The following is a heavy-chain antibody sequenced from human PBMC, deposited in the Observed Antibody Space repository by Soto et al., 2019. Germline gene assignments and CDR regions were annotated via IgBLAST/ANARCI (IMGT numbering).Heavy chain of an antibody. D-gene: IGHD3-3*01. CDR3: AHSGIHDYDHDYDFWSGYYYYGMDV. CDR1: GFSLSTSGVG. J-gene: IGHJ6*02. V-gene: IGHV2-5*02. CDR2: IYWDDDK. Sequence: QITLKESGPTLVKPTQTLTLTCTFSGFSLSTSGVGVGWIRQPPGKALEWLALIYWDDDKRYSPSLKSRLTITKDTSKNQVVLTMTNMDPVDTATYYCAHSGIHDYDHDYDFWSGYYYYGMDVWGQGTTVTVSS.